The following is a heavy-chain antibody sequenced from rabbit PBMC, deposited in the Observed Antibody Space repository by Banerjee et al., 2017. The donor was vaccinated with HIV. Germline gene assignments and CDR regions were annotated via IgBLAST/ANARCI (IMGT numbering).Heavy chain of an antibody. J-gene: IGHJ3*01. Sequence: QEQLEESGGALVTPGGTLTLTCTASGSDISSYYYIYWVRQAPGKGLEWIACIYTGSGSTWYASWVNGRFTISRSTSLNTVDLKMTSLTAADTATYFCARTDDSSGWTRLDLRGQGTLVTVS. CDR2: IYTGSGST. CDR1: GSDISSYYY. V-gene: IGHV1S43*01. D-gene: IGHD4-1*01. CDR3: ARTDDSSGWTRLDL.